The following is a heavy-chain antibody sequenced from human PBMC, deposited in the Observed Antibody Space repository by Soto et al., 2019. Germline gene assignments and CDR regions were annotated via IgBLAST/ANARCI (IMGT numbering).Heavy chain of an antibody. CDR2: ITRDGSST. D-gene: IGHD5-18*01. CDR3: ATGAKGYYYFDC. V-gene: IGHV3-74*01. Sequence: EVQLVESGGGLVQPGGSLRLSCAASGFSLSDYWMHWVRQAPGEGLVWLSRITRDGSSTNYADSVKGRFTISRDNAKNTLYRRVNSLRGEETAGYYCATGAKGYYYFDCWGQGTLVTVSS. CDR1: GFSLSDYW. J-gene: IGHJ4*02.